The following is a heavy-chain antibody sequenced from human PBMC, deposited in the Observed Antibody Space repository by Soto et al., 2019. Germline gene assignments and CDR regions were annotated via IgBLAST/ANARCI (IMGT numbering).Heavy chain of an antibody. CDR1: GFTFSSYA. D-gene: IGHD3-22*01. CDR2: ISSNGGST. Sequence: EVQLVESGGGLVQPGGSLRLCCAASGFTFSSYAMHWVRQAPGKGLEYVSAISSNGGSTYYANSVKGRFTISRDNSKNTLYLQMGSLRAEDMAVYYCARWQGGYYLWGQGTLVTVSS. J-gene: IGHJ4*02. V-gene: IGHV3-64*01. CDR3: ARWQGGYYL.